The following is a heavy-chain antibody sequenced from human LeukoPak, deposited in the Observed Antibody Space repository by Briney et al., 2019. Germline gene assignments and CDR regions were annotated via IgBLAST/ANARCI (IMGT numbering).Heavy chain of an antibody. J-gene: IGHJ4*02. CDR1: GFTFSSYA. CDR2: ISGSGSST. Sequence: GGSLRLSCAASGFTFSSYAMSRVRQAPGKGLEWVSAISGSGSSTYYADSVKGRFTISRDNSKNTLYLQMNSMRAEDTAVYYCAKNQYCSSTSCYVVGGSYRGYDFLEYWGQGTLVTVSS. V-gene: IGHV3-23*01. D-gene: IGHD2-2*01. CDR3: AKNQYCSSTSCYVVGGSYRGYDFLEY.